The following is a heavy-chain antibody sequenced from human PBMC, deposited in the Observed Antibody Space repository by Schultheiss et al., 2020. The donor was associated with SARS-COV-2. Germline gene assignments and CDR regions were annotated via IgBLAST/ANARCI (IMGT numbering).Heavy chain of an antibody. Sequence: ASVKVSCKASGYTFTGYYMHWVRQAPGQGLEWMGWISAYNGNTNYAQKFQGRVTMTRDTSISTAYMELSRLRSDDTAVYYCARLPVGMVRGVIIPGDDYWGQGTLVTVSS. J-gene: IGHJ4*02. D-gene: IGHD3-10*01. CDR1: GYTFTGYY. CDR3: ARLPVGMVRGVIIPGDDY. CDR2: ISAYNGNT. V-gene: IGHV1-2*02.